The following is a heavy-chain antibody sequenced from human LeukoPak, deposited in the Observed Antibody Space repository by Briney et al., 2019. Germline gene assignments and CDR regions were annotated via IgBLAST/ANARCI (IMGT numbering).Heavy chain of an antibody. Sequence: GGSLRLSCAASGFSASANYMRSGRQAPGKGLEWVSVIYSGGSTYYADSVKGRFTISRDNSKNTLYLQINSLRAEDTAVSYCASPTYYYDSSGYLPLGYWGQGTMVTVSS. J-gene: IGHJ4*01. D-gene: IGHD3-22*01. CDR2: IYSGGST. CDR3: ASPTYYYDSSGYLPLGY. CDR1: GFSASANY. V-gene: IGHV3-53*01.